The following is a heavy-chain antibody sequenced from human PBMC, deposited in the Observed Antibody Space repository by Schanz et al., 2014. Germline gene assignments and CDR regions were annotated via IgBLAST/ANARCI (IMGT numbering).Heavy chain of an antibody. CDR2: ISGSGETT. Sequence: EVQRREGGGRFFHPGFSLLLSCAASFFPFLSYAMSWVRQAPGKGLEWVSAISGSGETTYYADSVKGRFTISRDNAKNAVYLQMPSLRAEDTALYYCARRITGTHHNPYYHGMDVWGQGTTVTVSS. J-gene: IGHJ6*02. D-gene: IGHD1-20*01. CDR1: FFPFLSYA. CDR3: ARRITGTHHNPYYHGMDV. V-gene: IGHV3-23*01.